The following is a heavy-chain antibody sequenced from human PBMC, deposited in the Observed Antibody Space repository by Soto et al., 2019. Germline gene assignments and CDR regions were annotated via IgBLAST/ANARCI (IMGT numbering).Heavy chain of an antibody. V-gene: IGHV3-33*08. CDR3: ARLDYYDSSGYGDREYNGFDL. D-gene: IGHD3-22*01. Sequence: GGSLRLSCAASGFTFSSYGMHWVRQAPGKGLEWVAVIWYDGSNKYYADSVKGRFTISRDNSKNTLYLQMNSLRVEETAVYYCARLDYYDSSGYGDREYNGFDLWGQGTLVTVSS. CDR1: GFTFSSYG. CDR2: IWYDGSNK. J-gene: IGHJ5*02.